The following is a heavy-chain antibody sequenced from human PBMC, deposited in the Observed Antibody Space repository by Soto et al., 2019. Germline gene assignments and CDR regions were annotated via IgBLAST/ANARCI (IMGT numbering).Heavy chain of an antibody. CDR1: GYTFITSYY. CDR2: INPTGTMT. D-gene: IGHD5-12*01. V-gene: IGHV1-46*01. J-gene: IGHJ3*02. CDR3: ARDTGYDHDAFDI. Sequence: QVQLVQSGAEVKKPGASVTLSCKASGYTFITSYYTHWVRQAPGQGLEWMGIINPTGTMTKYSERFQGRLTMTRDTSTSTDYMELSTLTSEDTAVDFCARDTGYDHDAFDIWGQGTMVTVSS.